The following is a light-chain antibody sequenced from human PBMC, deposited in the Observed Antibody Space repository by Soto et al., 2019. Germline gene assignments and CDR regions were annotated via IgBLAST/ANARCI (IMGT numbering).Light chain of an antibody. V-gene: IGLV4-69*01. J-gene: IGLJ2*01. CDR3: QTWGSGIVV. Sequence: QPVLTQSPSASASLGASVKLTCPLTSGHSNYAIAWHQQQSEKGPRYLMKLNSDGSHSKGDGIPDRFSGSSSGAERYVTISSLQSEDEADYYCQTWGSGIVVFGGGTKLTVL. CDR1: SGHSNYA. CDR2: LNSDGSH.